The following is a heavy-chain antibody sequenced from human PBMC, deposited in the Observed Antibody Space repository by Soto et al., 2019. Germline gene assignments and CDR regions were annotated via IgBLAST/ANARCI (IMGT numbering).Heavy chain of an antibody. Sequence: QVQLVQSGAEVKKPGASVKVSCKTSGYTFRSYGISWVRQAPGQGLEWMGWISAYNGNTNSAQKVQGRVIMTTDTSTSTAYMELRNLRSDDTAVYYCARGKVVVVPAALGLFEYWGQGTLVTVSS. J-gene: IGHJ4*02. CDR1: GYTFRSYG. D-gene: IGHD2-2*01. CDR2: ISAYNGNT. V-gene: IGHV1-18*01. CDR3: ARGKVVVVPAALGLFEY.